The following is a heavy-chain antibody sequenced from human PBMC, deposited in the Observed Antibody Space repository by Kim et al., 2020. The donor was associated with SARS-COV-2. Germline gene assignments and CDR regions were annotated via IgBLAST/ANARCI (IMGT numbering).Heavy chain of an antibody. J-gene: IGHJ4*03. Sequence: GGSLRLSCAASGFTFSTYGMHWVRQAPGKGPEWVAVISKDGSNKYYTDSVKGRFTISRDNSKNTLFLQMDSVRPEDTAVYHCAKGAWPSWPRCAYDCYLDVWGQGTLVTVSS. D-gene: IGHD2-2*01. CDR2: ISKDGSNK. CDR3: AKGAWPSWPRCAYDCYLDV. V-gene: IGHV3-30*18. CDR1: GFTFSTYG.